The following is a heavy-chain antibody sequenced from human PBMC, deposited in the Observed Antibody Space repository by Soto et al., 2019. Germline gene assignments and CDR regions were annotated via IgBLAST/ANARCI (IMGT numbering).Heavy chain of an antibody. Sequence: QITLKESGPTLVKPTQTLTLTCTFSGFSLSTSGVGVGWIRQPPGKALDWLALIYWDDERRYSPSLKNRLIITKDTSTNQVVLTMTNMDPVDTATSYCVSRVTAFDYWGQGTLVTVSS. J-gene: IGHJ4*02. V-gene: IGHV2-5*02. CDR2: IYWDDER. CDR3: VSRVTAFDY. D-gene: IGHD2-21*02. CDR1: GFSLSTSGVG.